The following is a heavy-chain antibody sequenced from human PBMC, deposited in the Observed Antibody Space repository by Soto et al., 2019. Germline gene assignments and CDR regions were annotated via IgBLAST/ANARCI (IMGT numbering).Heavy chain of an antibody. Sequence: EVQLVESGEGLVQPGGSLRLSCAASGFSVSAIYMSWVRQPPGKGLEWVSVIYSGGSTYYADSVKGRFIISRDNSKNTLFLQMNSLRAEDTAVYYCARDRGYGLVMDVWGQGTTVTVSS. CDR2: IYSGGST. CDR1: GFSVSAIY. J-gene: IGHJ6*02. CDR3: ARDRGYGLVMDV. D-gene: IGHD5-18*01. V-gene: IGHV3-66*01.